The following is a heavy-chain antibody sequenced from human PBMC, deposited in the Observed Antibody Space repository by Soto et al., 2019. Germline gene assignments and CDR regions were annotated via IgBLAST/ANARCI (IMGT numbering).Heavy chain of an antibody. Sequence: QVQLVESGGGLVKPGGSLRLSCAASGFTFSDYYMSWIRQAPGKGLEWVSYISSSSSDTNYADSVKGRFTISRDNAKNSLYRQMNSLTAEDTAVYYCARVEYSYVGEFDPWGQGSLVTVSS. CDR2: ISSSSSDT. CDR1: GFTFSDYY. CDR3: ARVEYSYVGEFDP. J-gene: IGHJ5*02. D-gene: IGHD5-18*01. V-gene: IGHV3-11*06.